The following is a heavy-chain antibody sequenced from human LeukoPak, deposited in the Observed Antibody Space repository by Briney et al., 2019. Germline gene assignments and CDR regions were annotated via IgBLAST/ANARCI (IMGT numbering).Heavy chain of an antibody. D-gene: IGHD4-23*01. Sequence: SETLSLTCTVSGGSISSYYWSRIRQPPGKGLEWIGYIYYSGSTNYNPSLKSRVTMSVDTSKNQFSLKLSSVTAADTAVYYCARLLYGGNSRDAFDIWGQGTMVTVSS. CDR1: GGSISSYY. J-gene: IGHJ3*02. V-gene: IGHV4-59*08. CDR2: IYYSGST. CDR3: ARLLYGGNSRDAFDI.